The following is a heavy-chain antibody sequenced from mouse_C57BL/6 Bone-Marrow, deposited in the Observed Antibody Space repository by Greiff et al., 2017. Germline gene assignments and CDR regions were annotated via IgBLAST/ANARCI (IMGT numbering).Heavy chain of an antibody. CDR1: GFSLSASGMG. D-gene: IGHD1-1*01. CDR3: GRIIITTVVAFDD. Sequence: QVTLKVSGPGILQPSQTLSLTCSFSGFSLSASGMGVGWIRQPSGKGLEWLAHIWWDDAKYYNPALKSRPTISKDTSKNQVFLQIANVDTADTATYCCGRIIITTVVAFDDWGQGTTLTVSS. V-gene: IGHV8-8*01. CDR2: IWWDDAK. J-gene: IGHJ2*01.